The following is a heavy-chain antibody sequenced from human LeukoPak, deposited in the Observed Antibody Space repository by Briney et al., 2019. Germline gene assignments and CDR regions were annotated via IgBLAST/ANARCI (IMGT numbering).Heavy chain of an antibody. J-gene: IGHJ6*04. CDR2: IVPISDTT. V-gene: IGHV1-69*06. D-gene: IGHD2-2*01. CDR1: GDTFSTYA. Sequence: SVKVSCKASGDTFSTYAFNWVRQAPGQGLEWTGGIVPISDTTNYAQTLQGRVTITADKSTNTVYMELSSLTSEDTGVYYCARGASVRVVPMSYYYAMDVWDEGTTVIVSS. CDR3: ARGASVRVVPMSYYYAMDV.